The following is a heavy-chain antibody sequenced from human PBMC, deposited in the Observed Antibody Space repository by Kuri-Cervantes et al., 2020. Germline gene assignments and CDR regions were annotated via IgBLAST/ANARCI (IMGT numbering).Heavy chain of an antibody. CDR3: AREDCSSTSCYV. J-gene: IGHJ4*02. Sequence: ASVKVSCKASGYTFTSYDINWVRQATGQGLEWMGWMNPNSGNTGYAQKFQGRVTITADKSTSTAYMELSSLRSEDTAVYYCAREDCSSTSCYVWGQGTLVTVSS. D-gene: IGHD2-2*01. V-gene: IGHV1-8*01. CDR2: MNPNSGNT. CDR1: GYTFTSYD.